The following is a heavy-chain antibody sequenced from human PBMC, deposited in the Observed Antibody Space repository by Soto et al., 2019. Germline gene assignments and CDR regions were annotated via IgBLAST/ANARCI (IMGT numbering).Heavy chain of an antibody. CDR3: SHGYYQYFDS. J-gene: IGHJ4*02. CDR2: IKSKTGGGTA. CDR1: GVTLSNVW. D-gene: IGHD5-18*01. Sequence: GGSLRLSCAVSGVTLSNVWMNWIRQAPGKGPEWVGRIKSKTGGGTADYAAPVKGRFTISRDDSENTLYLQMNSLKTEDTAVYYCSHGYYQYFDSWGQGTLVTVSS. V-gene: IGHV3-15*07.